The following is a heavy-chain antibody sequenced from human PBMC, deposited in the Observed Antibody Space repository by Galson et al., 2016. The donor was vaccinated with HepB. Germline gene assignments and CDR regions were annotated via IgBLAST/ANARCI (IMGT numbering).Heavy chain of an antibody. CDR2: ISSGSTYI. CDR1: GFTFSYFN. V-gene: IGHV3-21*01. D-gene: IGHD2-2*01. Sequence: SLRLSCAASGFTFSYFNMNWVRQAPGKGLEWVSSISSGSTYIYYADSVKGRFTISRDNAKNSLYLQINSLRADDTAVYYCARDSGVVLIPAASRRGEPDYGMDGWGQGTTVTVSS. J-gene: IGHJ6*02. CDR3: ARDSGVVLIPAASRRGEPDYGMDG.